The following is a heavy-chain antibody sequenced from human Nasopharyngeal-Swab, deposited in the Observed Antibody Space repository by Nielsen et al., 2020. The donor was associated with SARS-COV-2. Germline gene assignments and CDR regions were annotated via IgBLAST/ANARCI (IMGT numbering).Heavy chain of an antibody. CDR2: RAHDASNE. Sequence: VRQMPGKGLEWVAFRAHDASNEYYGDSVKGRFSISRDSSKNTLYLQMDSLRGEDTAVYYCARDAPAHYGAFYWGRGTLVTVSS. J-gene: IGHJ4*02. CDR3: ARDAPAHYGAFY. V-gene: IGHV3-30*03. D-gene: IGHD4-17*01.